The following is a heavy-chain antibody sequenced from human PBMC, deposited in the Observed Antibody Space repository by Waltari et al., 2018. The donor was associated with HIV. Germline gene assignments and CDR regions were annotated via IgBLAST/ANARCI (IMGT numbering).Heavy chain of an antibody. CDR3: ARERKYRGDYKMVYYFTD. J-gene: IGHJ4*02. Sequence: DVELLESGGDLIQPGGSLRLSCTASGFTFSSYAMNWVRQAPGKGLEWVAGLSGNGNTTYYADSVKGRFTIYRDNSKNMVFLQKSGLTADDTAIYYCARERKYRGDYKMVYYFTDWGQGTLVTVSS. CDR2: LSGNGNTT. CDR1: GFTFSSYA. V-gene: IGHV3-23*01. D-gene: IGHD3-22*01.